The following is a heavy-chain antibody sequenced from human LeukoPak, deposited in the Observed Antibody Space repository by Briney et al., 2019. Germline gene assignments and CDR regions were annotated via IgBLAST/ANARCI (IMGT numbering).Heavy chain of an antibody. V-gene: IGHV3-48*04. D-gene: IGHD1-26*01. J-gene: IGHJ4*02. CDR2: ISSSSSTI. CDR1: GFTFSSYS. CDR3: ARDDIEGATGGDY. Sequence: PGGSLRLSCAASGFTFSSYSMNWVRQAPGKGLEWVSYISSSSSTIYYADSVKGRFTISRDNAKNSLYLQMNSLRAEDTAVYYCARDDIEGATGGDYWGQGTLVTVSS.